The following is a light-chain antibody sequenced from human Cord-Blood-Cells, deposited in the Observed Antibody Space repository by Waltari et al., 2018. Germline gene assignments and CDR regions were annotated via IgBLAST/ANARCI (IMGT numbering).Light chain of an antibody. J-gene: IGLJ3*02. CDR3: AAWDDSLSGWV. CDR1: SSNIGSNY. V-gene: IGLV1-47*01. CDR2: RTN. Sequence: QSVLTQPPSASGTPGQRVTISCSGSSSNIGSNYVYWYQQLPGTAPKLLIYRTNQRPSGVPDRFSGSKSGTSASLASSGLRSEDEADYYCAAWDDSLSGWVFGGGTKLTVL.